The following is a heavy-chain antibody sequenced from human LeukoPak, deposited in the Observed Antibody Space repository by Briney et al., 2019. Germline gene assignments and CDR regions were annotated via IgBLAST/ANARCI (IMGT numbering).Heavy chain of an antibody. CDR3: TTPGTYYDILTGYPLTRF. D-gene: IGHD3-9*01. V-gene: IGHV3-15*01. J-gene: IGHJ4*02. CDR1: GFTFSNVW. CDR2: IKSKADGGTT. Sequence: GGSLRLSWAASGFTFSNVWMSWVRQAPGKGLEWVGRIKSKADGGTTDYAAPVKGRFTISRDDSKNTLYLQMNSLKTEDTAVYFCTTPGTYYDILTGYPLTRFWGQGTLVTVSS.